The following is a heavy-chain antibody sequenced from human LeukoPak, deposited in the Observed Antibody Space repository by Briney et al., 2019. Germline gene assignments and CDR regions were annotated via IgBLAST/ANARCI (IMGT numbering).Heavy chain of an antibody. CDR1: GFTFSSYA. Sequence: GRSLRLSCAASGFTFSSYAMHWVRQAPGKGLEWVAVISCDGSNKYYADSVKGRFTISRDNSKNTLYLQMNSLRAEDTAVYYCARARGPIAARRGDAFDIWGQGTMVTVSS. J-gene: IGHJ3*02. CDR2: ISCDGSNK. CDR3: ARARGPIAARRGDAFDI. D-gene: IGHD6-6*01. V-gene: IGHV3-30-3*01.